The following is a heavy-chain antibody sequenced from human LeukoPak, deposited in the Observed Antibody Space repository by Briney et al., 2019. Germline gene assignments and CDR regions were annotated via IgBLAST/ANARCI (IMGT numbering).Heavy chain of an antibody. CDR1: GFTFSSYA. V-gene: IGHV3-23*01. CDR2: ISGSGGST. CDR3: AKDPRNWRITIFGVPPD. D-gene: IGHD3-3*01. J-gene: IGHJ4*02. Sequence: GGSLRLSCAASGFTFSSYAMSWVRQAPGKGLEWVSAISGSGGSTYYADSVKGRFTISRDNSKNTQYLQMNSLRAEDTAVYYCAKDPRNWRITIFGVPPDWGQGTLVTVSS.